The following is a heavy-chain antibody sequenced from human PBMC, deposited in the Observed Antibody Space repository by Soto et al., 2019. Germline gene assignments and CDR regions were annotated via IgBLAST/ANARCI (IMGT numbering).Heavy chain of an antibody. D-gene: IGHD5-18*01. CDR2: IIPILGIA. Sequence: QVQLVQSGAEVKKPGSSVKVSCKASGGTFSSYTISWVRQAPGQGLEWMGRIIPILGIANYAQKFQGRVTITADKSTSTAYRGLGSLSSEDTAVYYWGGVGGMDTAMVPHGYYYGMDVWGQGTTVTVSS. CDR1: GGTFSSYT. CDR3: GGVGGMDTAMVPHGYYYGMDV. V-gene: IGHV1-69*02. J-gene: IGHJ6*02.